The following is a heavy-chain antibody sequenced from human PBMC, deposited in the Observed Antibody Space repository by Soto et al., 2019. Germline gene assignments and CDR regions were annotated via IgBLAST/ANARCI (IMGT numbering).Heavy chain of an antibody. Sequence: QVQLVQSGAEVKKPGASVKVSCKASGYTFTSYGISWVRQAPGQGLEWMGWISAYNGNTNYAQKLQGRVTMTTDTSTSTAYMELRSLRSDDTAVYYCARDTGGRGAYCGGDCYMGPYYYYGMDVWGQGTTVTVSS. CDR2: ISAYNGNT. V-gene: IGHV1-18*01. D-gene: IGHD2-21*02. CDR3: ARDTGGRGAYCGGDCYMGPYYYYGMDV. J-gene: IGHJ6*02. CDR1: GYTFTSYG.